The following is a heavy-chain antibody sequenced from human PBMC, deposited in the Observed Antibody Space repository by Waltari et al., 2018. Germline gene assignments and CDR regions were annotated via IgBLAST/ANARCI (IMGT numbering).Heavy chain of an antibody. Sequence: QAPLVQSGTEVKRTGSSVRVPCKASGDTFSNNAISWVRQAPGQGLEWMGRISPVLGSVKSAEKFQGRVTLSADASSTTVYMELSSIRSEDTAVYYCARTVTLFAGVVQGYYFDYWGQGTLVTVSS. CDR1: GDTFSNNA. CDR3: ARTVTLFAGVVQGYYFDY. D-gene: IGHD2-15*01. V-gene: IGHV1-69*11. CDR2: ISPVLGSV. J-gene: IGHJ4*02.